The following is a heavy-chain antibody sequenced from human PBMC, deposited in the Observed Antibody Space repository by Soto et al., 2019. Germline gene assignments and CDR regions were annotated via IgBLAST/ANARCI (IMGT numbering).Heavy chain of an antibody. V-gene: IGHV4-59*08. J-gene: IGHJ4*02. Sequence: QVQLQESGPGLVKPSETLSLTCTVSGGSISSYYWSWIRQPPGKGLEWIGYIYYSGSTNYNPSLKSRVTISVDTSKNQFSLKLSSVTAADTAVYYCARPADTAMVTPFDYWGQGTLVTVSS. D-gene: IGHD5-18*01. CDR2: IYYSGST. CDR3: ARPADTAMVTPFDY. CDR1: GGSISSYY.